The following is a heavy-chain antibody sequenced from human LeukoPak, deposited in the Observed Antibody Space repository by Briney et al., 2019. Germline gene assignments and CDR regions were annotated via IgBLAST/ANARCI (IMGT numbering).Heavy chain of an antibody. CDR3: AKAWDYYGSGSYYNILSRYYYYYYMDV. J-gene: IGHJ6*03. CDR1: GFTFSSYG. CDR2: IRYDGSNK. D-gene: IGHD3-10*01. V-gene: IGHV3-30*02. Sequence: GGSLRLSCAASGFTFSSYGMHWVRQAPGKGLEWVAFIRYDGSNKYYADSVKGRFTISRDNSKNTLYLQMNSLRAEDTAVYYCAKAWDYYGSGSYYNILSRYYYYYYMDVWGKGTTVTISS.